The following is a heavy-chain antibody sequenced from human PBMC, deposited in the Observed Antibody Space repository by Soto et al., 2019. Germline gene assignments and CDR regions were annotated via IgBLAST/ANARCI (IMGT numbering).Heavy chain of an antibody. D-gene: IGHD2-15*01. Sequence: QITLKESGPTLGKPTQTLTLTCSFSGSSLSTNGVGAAWIRQPPGKALEWLALIYWDADRRYNPSLKRRLTINKNPSKNQVVLTMTNMDPVDTATDYCAHRPSTAPGYFDYWGQGTLVTVSS. J-gene: IGHJ4*02. V-gene: IGHV2-5*02. CDR2: IYWDADR. CDR3: AHRPSTAPGYFDY. CDR1: GSSLSTNGVG.